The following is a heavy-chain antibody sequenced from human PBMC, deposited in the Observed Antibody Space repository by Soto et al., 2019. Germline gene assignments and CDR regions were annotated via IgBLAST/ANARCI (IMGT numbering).Heavy chain of an antibody. Sequence: SETLSLTRTVSGGSISSSSYYWGWIRQPPGKGLEWIGSIYYSGSTYYNPSLKSRVTISVDTSKNQFSLKLSSVTAADTAVYYCARQPYGSGSYFDYWGQGTLVTVSS. CDR2: IYYSGST. J-gene: IGHJ4*02. CDR3: ARQPYGSGSYFDY. D-gene: IGHD3-10*01. V-gene: IGHV4-39*01. CDR1: GGSISSSSYY.